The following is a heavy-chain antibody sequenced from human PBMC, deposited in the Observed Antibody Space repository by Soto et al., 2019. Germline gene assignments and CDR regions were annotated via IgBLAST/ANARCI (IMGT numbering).Heavy chain of an antibody. Sequence: EVQLVESGGGSVQPGESLRLSCAASGFSFRDYDMHWVRQRKGKGLEWVSALGAARDPYYVGSVKGRFSVSIDNAQNSLFHQMNILRLDETAVYFCARAYLGRLPRRADYYYAIDVWGRGPTGTVSS. CDR2: LGAARDP. V-gene: IGHV3-13*05. CDR3: ARAYLGRLPRRADYYYAIDV. CDR1: GFSFRDYD. D-gene: IGHD1-26*01. J-gene: IGHJ6*02.